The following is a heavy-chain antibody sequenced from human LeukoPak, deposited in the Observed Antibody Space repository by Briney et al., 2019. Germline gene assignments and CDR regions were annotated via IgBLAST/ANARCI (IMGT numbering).Heavy chain of an antibody. CDR2: IYTSGST. V-gene: IGHV4-4*07. Sequence: SETLSLTCTVSGGSISSYYWSWIRQPAGKGLEWIGRIYTSGSTNYNPSLKSRVTMSVDTSKNQFSLKLSSVTAADTAVYYCARVGLKTYYYDSSGYPWAFDIWGQGTMVTVSS. D-gene: IGHD3-22*01. CDR3: ARVGLKTYYYDSSGYPWAFDI. CDR1: GGSISSYY. J-gene: IGHJ3*02.